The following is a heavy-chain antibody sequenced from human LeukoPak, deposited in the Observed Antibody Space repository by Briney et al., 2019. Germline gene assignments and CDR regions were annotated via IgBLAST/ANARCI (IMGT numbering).Heavy chain of an antibody. CDR3: ARGSPYGRNWFDP. D-gene: IGHD3-10*01. Sequence: SETLSLTCAVYGGSFSGYYWSWFRQPPGKGLEWIGEINHSGSTNYNPSLKSRVTISVDTSKNQFSLKLSSVTAADTAVYYCARGSPYGRNWFDPWGQGTLVTVSS. CDR1: GGSFSGYY. J-gene: IGHJ5*02. CDR2: INHSGST. V-gene: IGHV4-34*01.